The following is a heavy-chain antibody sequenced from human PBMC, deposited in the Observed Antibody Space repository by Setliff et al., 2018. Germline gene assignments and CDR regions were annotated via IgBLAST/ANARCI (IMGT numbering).Heavy chain of an antibody. D-gene: IGHD6-19*01. V-gene: IGHV4-39*01. CDR3: ARLLAGTGGFFYYGVDV. CDR1: GGSISSHGFY. Sequence: SETLSLTCTVSGGSISSHGFYWGWIRQPPGEGLEWIGSFYFGENTHYNPSLKSRLTISVDTSKTQFSLQLSSVTAADTAVYYCARLLAGTGGFFYYGVDVWGQGTTVTVSS. CDR2: FYFGENT. J-gene: IGHJ6*02.